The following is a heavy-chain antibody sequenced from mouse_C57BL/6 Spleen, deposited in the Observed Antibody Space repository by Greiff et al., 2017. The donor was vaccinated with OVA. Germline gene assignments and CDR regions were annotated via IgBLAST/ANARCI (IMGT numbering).Heavy chain of an antibody. V-gene: IGHV1-15*01. CDR1: GYTFTDYE. J-gene: IGHJ4*01. Sequence: QVQLQQPGAELVRPGASVTLSCKASGYTFTDYEMHWVKQTPVHGLEWIGAIDPETGGTAYNQKFKGKAILTADKSSSTAYMELRSLTSEDSAVYYCTRGRSYAMDYWGQGTSVTVSS. CDR3: TRGRSYAMDY. CDR2: IDPETGGT.